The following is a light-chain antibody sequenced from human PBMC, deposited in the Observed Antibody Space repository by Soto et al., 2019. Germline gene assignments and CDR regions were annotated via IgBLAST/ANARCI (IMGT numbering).Light chain of an antibody. Sequence: EILLTLSPATPYLSPGESTTLSCRATRSVSSYLAWYQQKPGQAPRLLIYDASSRPTDIPARFSGSGSGTDFTLTISILEPEDFALYYCQQRSNWPITFGHAT. J-gene: IGKJ5*01. CDR3: QQRSNWPIT. V-gene: IGKV3-11*01. CDR2: DAS. CDR1: RSVSSY.